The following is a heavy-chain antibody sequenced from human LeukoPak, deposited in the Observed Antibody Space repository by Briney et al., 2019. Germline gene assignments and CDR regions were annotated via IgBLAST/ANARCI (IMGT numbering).Heavy chain of an antibody. Sequence: PGGSLRLSCAASGFTFSTYSMNWVRQAPGEGLEWVSYISSSGSTIYYTDSVKGRFTISRDNAKNSLYLQMNSLRAEDAAVYYCARDSSDDYYDRPFDYWGQGTLVTVSS. CDR1: GFTFSTYS. CDR3: ARDSSDDYYDRPFDY. D-gene: IGHD3-22*01. V-gene: IGHV3-48*01. CDR2: ISSSGSTI. J-gene: IGHJ4*02.